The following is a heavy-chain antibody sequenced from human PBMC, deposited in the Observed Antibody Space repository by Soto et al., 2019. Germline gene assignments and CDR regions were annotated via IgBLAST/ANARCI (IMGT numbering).Heavy chain of an antibody. CDR3: ARERGCSGGSCEDREVDYYGMDV. D-gene: IGHD2-15*01. CDR1: GGTFSSYA. J-gene: IGHJ6*02. Sequence: QVQLVQSGAEVKKPGSSVKVSCKASGGTFSSYAISWVRQAPGQGLEWMGGIIPIFGTANYAQKFQGRVTITADESTSTAYMELSSLRSEDTAVYYCARERGCSGGSCEDREVDYYGMDVWGQGTTVTVSS. CDR2: IIPIFGTA. V-gene: IGHV1-69*01.